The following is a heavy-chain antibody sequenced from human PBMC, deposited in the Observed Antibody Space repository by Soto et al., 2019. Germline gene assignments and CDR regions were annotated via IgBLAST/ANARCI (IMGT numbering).Heavy chain of an antibody. Sequence: GASVKVSCKVSGYSLTALSMHWVRQAPGKGLEWMGRFDPEDGETIYAQKFQGRVTMTEDTSTDTAYMEVRSLRFEDTALYSCASESLDNAFDVSAPGTLVTVSS. CDR1: GYSLTALS. V-gene: IGHV1-24*01. CDR3: ASESLDNAFDV. J-gene: IGHJ3*01. D-gene: IGHD3-9*01. CDR2: FDPEDGET.